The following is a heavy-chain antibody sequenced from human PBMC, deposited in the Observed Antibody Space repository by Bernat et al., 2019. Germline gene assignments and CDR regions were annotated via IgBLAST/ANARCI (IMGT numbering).Heavy chain of an antibody. CDR3: TIHRDSSGEYYVQC. CDR2: IRIKAYGGTT. CDR1: GFTFGDYA. Sequence: EVQLVESGGGLVKPGRSLRLSCTASGFTFGDYAMSWFRQAPGKGLVWVGFIRIKAYGGTTEYAASVKGRFTISRDDSKSIAYLQMNSLKTEDTAVYYCTIHRDSSGEYYVQCWGQGTLVTVSS. V-gene: IGHV3-49*05. J-gene: IGHJ4*02. D-gene: IGHD3-22*01.